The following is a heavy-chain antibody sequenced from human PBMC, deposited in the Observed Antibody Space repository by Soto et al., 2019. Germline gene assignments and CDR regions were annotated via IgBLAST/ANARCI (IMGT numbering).Heavy chain of an antibody. Sequence: GGSLRLSCTSSRFTFTGYAMNWVRQAPGKGLEWVSAISGSGGSTYYAGSVKGRFTISRDNSKNTLYLQMNSLRAEDTAVYYCAKALVVDIVATAQMRAFDIGGQGTMV. CDR3: AKALVVDIVATAQMRAFDI. CDR2: ISGSGGST. V-gene: IGHV3-23*01. CDR1: RFTFTGYA. J-gene: IGHJ3*02. D-gene: IGHD5-12*01.